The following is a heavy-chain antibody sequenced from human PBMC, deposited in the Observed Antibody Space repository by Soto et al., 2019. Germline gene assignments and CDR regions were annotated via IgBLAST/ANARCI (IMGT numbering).Heavy chain of an antibody. D-gene: IGHD6-13*01. J-gene: IGHJ6*02. CDR2: ISSSGTYI. Sequence: VGSLRLSCAASGFTFSTYSMNWVRQAPGKGLEWVSSISSSGTYIHYADSLKGRFTISRDNAKNSLYLQMISLRSEDTAVYYCARGSSSWPYYYGMDVWGQGTTVTVSS. CDR3: ARGSSSWPYYYGMDV. CDR1: GFTFSTYS. V-gene: IGHV3-21*01.